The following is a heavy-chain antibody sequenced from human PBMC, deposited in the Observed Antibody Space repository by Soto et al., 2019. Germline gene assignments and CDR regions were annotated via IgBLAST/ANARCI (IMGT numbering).Heavy chain of an antibody. D-gene: IGHD3-3*02. CDR1: GDSISSSNSH. CDR2: VYYGGAIFYSGNI. V-gene: IGHV4-39*01. Sequence: SETLSLTCTVSGDSISSSNSHWCWTRQPPGKGLEYIGSVYYGGAIFYSGNIYYNPSLKSRVTISVDTSKNQFSLRLSSVTAADTGVYYCVRYDRINMKPYSPEGFHIWGQGTMVTVSS. CDR3: VRYDRINMKPYSPEGFHI. J-gene: IGHJ3*02.